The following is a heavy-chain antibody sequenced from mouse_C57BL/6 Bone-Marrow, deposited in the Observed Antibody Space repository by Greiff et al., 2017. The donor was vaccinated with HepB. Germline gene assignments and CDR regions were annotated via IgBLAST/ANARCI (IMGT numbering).Heavy chain of an antibody. D-gene: IGHD1-1*01. CDR1: GYTFTDHT. J-gene: IGHJ4*01. CDR3: ARPITTVLHYYAMDY. CDR2: IYPRDRST. V-gene: IGHV1-78*01. Sequence: VQLQQSDAELVKPGASVKISCKVSGYTFTDHTIHWVKQRPEQGLEWIGYIYPRDRSTKYNEKFKGKATLTADKSSSTAYMQLNSLTSEDSAVYFCARPITTVLHYYAMDYWGQGTSVTVSS.